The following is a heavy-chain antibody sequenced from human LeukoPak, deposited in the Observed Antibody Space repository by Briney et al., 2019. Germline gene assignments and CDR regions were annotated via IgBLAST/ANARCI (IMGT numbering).Heavy chain of an antibody. CDR3: ARGYSRAAFDI. J-gene: IGHJ3*02. Sequence: GGSLRLSCAASGFNFGEFWMAWVRQTPGKGLEWVSFISSTGGTIYYADSVKGRFTVSRDNGKNSLLLQMNSLRAEDTALYYCARGYSRAAFDIWGQGTVVAVSS. D-gene: IGHD2-15*01. CDR1: GFNFGEFW. CDR2: ISSTGGTI. V-gene: IGHV3-48*01.